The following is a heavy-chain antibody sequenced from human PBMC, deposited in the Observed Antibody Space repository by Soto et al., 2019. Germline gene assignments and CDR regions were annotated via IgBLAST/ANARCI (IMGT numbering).Heavy chain of an antibody. CDR3: ARSTKRYCSGGSCYSFGFDY. V-gene: IGHV1-69*06. CDR2: IIPIFGTA. J-gene: IGHJ4*02. CDR1: GGTFSSYA. D-gene: IGHD2-15*01. Sequence: QVQLVQSGAEVKKPGSSVKVSCKASGGTFSSYAISWVRQAPGQGLEWMGRIIPIFGTANYAQKFQGRVTITADKSTSTAYMELSSLRSEDTAVYYCARSTKRYCSGGSCYSFGFDYWGQGTLVTVSS.